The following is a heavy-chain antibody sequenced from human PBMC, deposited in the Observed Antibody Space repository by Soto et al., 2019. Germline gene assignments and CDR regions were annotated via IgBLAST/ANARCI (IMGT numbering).Heavy chain of an antibody. CDR3: AKNICSSTSCYPYFTY. CDR1: GGSISSYY. CDR2: IYYSGST. J-gene: IGHJ4*02. Sequence: SETLSLTCTVSGGSISSYYWSWIRQPPGKGLEWIGYIYYSGSTNYNPSLKSRVTISVDTSKNQFSLKLSSVTAADTAVDYCAKNICSSTSCYPYFTYGGRGTLVTVPS. D-gene: IGHD2-2*01. V-gene: IGHV4-59*01.